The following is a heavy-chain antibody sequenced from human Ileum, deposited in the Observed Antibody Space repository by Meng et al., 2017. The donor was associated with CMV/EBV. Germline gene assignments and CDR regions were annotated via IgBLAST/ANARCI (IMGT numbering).Heavy chain of an antibody. Sequence: GESLKISCAASGFIFSSHWMHWVRQAPGQGLVWVSRIYVDGSGTTYADSVKGRFTISRDNSKNTLYLQMNSLRAEDTAVYYCAVDWHTIHDYWGQGTLVTVSS. CDR3: AVDWHTIHDY. V-gene: IGHV3-74*03. CDR2: IYVDGSGT. D-gene: IGHD1/OR15-1a*01. J-gene: IGHJ4*02. CDR1: GFIFSSHW.